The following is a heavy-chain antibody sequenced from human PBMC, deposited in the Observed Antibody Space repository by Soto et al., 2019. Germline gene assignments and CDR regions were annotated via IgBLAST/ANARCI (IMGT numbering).Heavy chain of an antibody. CDR3: TTDSEYYDSSGYPLGEY. V-gene: IGHV3-15*07. D-gene: IGHD3-22*01. CDR1: GFTSSNAW. CDR2: IKSKTDGGTT. Sequence: GGSLRLSCAASGFTSSNAWMNWVRQAPGKGLEWVGRIKSKTDGGTTDYAAPVKGRFTISRDDSKNTLYLQMNSLKTEDTAVYYCTTDSEYYDSSGYPLGEYWGQGTLVTVSS. J-gene: IGHJ4*02.